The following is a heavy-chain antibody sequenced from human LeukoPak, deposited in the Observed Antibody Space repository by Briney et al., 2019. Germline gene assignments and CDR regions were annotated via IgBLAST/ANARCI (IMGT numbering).Heavy chain of an antibody. Sequence: SETLSLTCTVSGGSISSSSYHWGWIRQSPGEGLQWITSMSYSGATYYNPSLQSRVTISVDTSKNQFSLKLSSVTAADTAVYYCARGHSYCSSTSCTPPTWFDPWGQGTLVTVSS. CDR2: MSYSGAT. J-gene: IGHJ5*02. D-gene: IGHD2-2*01. V-gene: IGHV4-39*01. CDR1: GGSISSSSYH. CDR3: ARGHSYCSSTSCTPPTWFDP.